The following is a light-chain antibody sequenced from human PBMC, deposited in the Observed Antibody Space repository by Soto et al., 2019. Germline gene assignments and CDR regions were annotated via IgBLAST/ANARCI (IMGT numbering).Light chain of an antibody. CDR1: RGVSNN. V-gene: IGKV3D-11*01. Sequence: EIVMTQSPATLSVSPGERATLSCRASRGVSNNLAWYQQKPGQAPRLLIYDASNRATGIPARFSGSGPGTDFSLTISSLEPEDFAVYYCQQGSNWPPKFGQGTKVDIK. CDR2: DAS. CDR3: QQGSNWPPK. J-gene: IGKJ1*01.